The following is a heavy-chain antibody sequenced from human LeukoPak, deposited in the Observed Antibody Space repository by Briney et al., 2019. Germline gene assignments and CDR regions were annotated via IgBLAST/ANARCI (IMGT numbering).Heavy chain of an antibody. CDR3: ARAPRLPLVRGAPPFDN. V-gene: IGHV3-48*02. Sequence: GGSLRLSCTASGFTFSSYTMNWVRQAPGKGLAWVSYISISGSTIYYADSVRGRFTISRDNARNSLYLQMKSLRDEDTAVYYCARAPRLPLVRGAPPFDNWGQGTLVTVSS. CDR1: GFTFSSYT. D-gene: IGHD3-10*01. J-gene: IGHJ5*02. CDR2: ISISGSTI.